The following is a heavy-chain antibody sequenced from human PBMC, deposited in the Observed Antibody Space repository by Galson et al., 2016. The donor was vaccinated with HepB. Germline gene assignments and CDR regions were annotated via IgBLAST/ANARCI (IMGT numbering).Heavy chain of an antibody. CDR2: ISYDGSSK. J-gene: IGHJ5*02. D-gene: IGHD3-10*01. CDR1: GFTFSNYV. V-gene: IGHV3-30*04. CDR3: AKEMVRGVFTINWFGT. Sequence: SLRLSCAASGFTFSNYVMHWVRQAPGKGLEWVAVISYDGSSKYYADSVKGRFTISRDSSKNTLFLQMNSLRAEDTAVYFCAKEMVRGVFTINWFGTWGQGTQVSVSS.